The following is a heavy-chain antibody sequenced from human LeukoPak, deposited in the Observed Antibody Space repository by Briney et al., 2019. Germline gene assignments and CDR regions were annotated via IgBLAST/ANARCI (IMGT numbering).Heavy chain of an antibody. CDR2: VYYSGST. V-gene: IGHV4-39*01. CDR3: ARHFLEWLGNYFDC. J-gene: IGHJ4*02. D-gene: IGHD5-12*01. Sequence: KPSETLSLTCTVSGGSISSSSYYWGWIRQPPGKGLEWIGTVYYSGSTYYNPSLKSRVNISVDTSKNQFSLKLGSVTAADTAVYYCARHFLEWLGNYFDCWGQGTLVTVSS. CDR1: GGSISSSSYY.